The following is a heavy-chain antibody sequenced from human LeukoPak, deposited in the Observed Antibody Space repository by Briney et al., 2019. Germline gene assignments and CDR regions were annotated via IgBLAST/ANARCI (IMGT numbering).Heavy chain of an antibody. V-gene: IGHV4-61*01. CDR1: GGSVTSGYYY. J-gene: IGHJ4*02. D-gene: IGHD1-26*01. CDR2: IYYSGST. Sequence: SETLSLTCTVSGGSVTSGYYYWSWIRQPPGKGLEWIGNIYYSGSTNYNPPLKSRVTIAADTSKNQFSLKLTSVTATDTAIYFCARDRGWEVFDYWGRGTLVTVSS. CDR3: ARDRGWEVFDY.